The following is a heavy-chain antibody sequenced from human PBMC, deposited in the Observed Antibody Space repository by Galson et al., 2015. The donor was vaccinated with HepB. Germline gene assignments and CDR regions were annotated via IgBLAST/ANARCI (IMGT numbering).Heavy chain of an antibody. D-gene: IGHD3-16*02. V-gene: IGHV3-48*03. Sequence: SLRLSCAASGFTFSSYEMNWVRQAPGKGLEWVSYISSSGSTIYYADSVKGRFTISRDNAKNSLYLQMNSLRAEDTAVYYCARGRGTFGGVIVHSGDYWGQGTLVTVSS. CDR3: ARGRGTFGGVIVHSGDY. CDR2: ISSSGSTI. CDR1: GFTFSSYE. J-gene: IGHJ4*02.